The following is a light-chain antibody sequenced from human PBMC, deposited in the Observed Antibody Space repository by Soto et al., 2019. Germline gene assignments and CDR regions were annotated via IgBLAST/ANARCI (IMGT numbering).Light chain of an antibody. CDR3: QQYGNSPPNT. J-gene: IGKJ2*01. CDR1: QSVSSSY. V-gene: IGKV3-20*01. Sequence: EIVLTQSPGTLSLSPGERATLSCRASQSVSSSYLAWYQQKPGQAPRLLIYGASSRATGIPDRFSGSGSGTDFTLTISRLEPEDFAVYFCQQYGNSPPNTFGRDQGGDQT. CDR2: GAS.